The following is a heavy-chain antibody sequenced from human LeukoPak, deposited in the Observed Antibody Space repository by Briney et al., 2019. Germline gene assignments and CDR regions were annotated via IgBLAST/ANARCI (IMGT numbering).Heavy chain of an antibody. CDR2: ISGDGGNT. CDR1: GFTVSSNH. J-gene: IGHJ4*02. CDR3: AKDTVVSTWYYFDY. D-gene: IGHD6-13*01. Sequence: GGSLRLSCVASGFTVSSNHMNWVRQAPGQGLEWVSAISGDGGNTFYAGSVKGRFTISRDNSKTTVHLQMNSLRADDTAVYYCAKDTVVSTWYYFDYWGQGTLVTVSS. V-gene: IGHV3-23*01.